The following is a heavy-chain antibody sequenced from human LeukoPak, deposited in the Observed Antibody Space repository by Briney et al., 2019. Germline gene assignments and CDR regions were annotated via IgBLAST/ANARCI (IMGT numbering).Heavy chain of an antibody. D-gene: IGHD3-9*01. J-gene: IGHJ4*02. CDR3: ARVEDYDILTGFDY. Sequence: GGSLRLSCAASGFTFSSYWMSWVRQAPGKGLEWVANIKQDGREKYYVDSVKGRFTISRDNAKNSLYLQMNSLRAEDTAVYYCARVEDYDILTGFDYWGQGTLVTVSS. CDR2: IKQDGREK. V-gene: IGHV3-7*01. CDR1: GFTFSSYW.